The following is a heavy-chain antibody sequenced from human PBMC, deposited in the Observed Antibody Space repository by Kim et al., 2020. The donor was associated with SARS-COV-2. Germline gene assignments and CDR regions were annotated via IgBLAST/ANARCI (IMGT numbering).Heavy chain of an antibody. D-gene: IGHD2-2*02. V-gene: IGHV3-30*02. Sequence: RFTIARDNSKNTLYMQMNSLRAEDTAVYYCAKEDCSSTSCYTYYYYGMDVWGQGTTVTVSS. J-gene: IGHJ6*02. CDR3: AKEDCSSTSCYTYYYYGMDV.